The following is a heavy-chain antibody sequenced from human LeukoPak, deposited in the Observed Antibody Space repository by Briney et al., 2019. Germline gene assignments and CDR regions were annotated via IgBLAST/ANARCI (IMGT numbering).Heavy chain of an antibody. Sequence: GGSLRLSYAASGLTFSTYGMHWVRQAPGKGLEWVAFIQDDGNDKYYADSVKGRFTISRDNAKNSLYLQMNSLRAEDTAVYYCARDSYYDSSGYFGYWGQGTLVTVSS. CDR2: IQDDGNDK. CDR1: GLTFSTYG. J-gene: IGHJ4*02. CDR3: ARDSYYDSSGYFGY. D-gene: IGHD3-22*01. V-gene: IGHV3-30*02.